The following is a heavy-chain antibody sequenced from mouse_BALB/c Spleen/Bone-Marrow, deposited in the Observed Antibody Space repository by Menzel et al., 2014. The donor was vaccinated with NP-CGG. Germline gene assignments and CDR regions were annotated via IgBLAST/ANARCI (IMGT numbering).Heavy chain of an antibody. J-gene: IGHJ2*01. Sequence: EVQLQQSGAELVKPGASVKLSCTASGFNIKDTYMHWVKQRPEQGLEWIGRIDPANGNTKYDPKFQGKASIIADTSSNTAYLQISGLTSENTAVYYCARGAWARGYFDYWGQGTTLTVSS. V-gene: IGHV14-3*02. CDR2: IDPANGNT. CDR3: ARGAWARGYFDY. D-gene: IGHD3-1*01. CDR1: GFNIKDTY.